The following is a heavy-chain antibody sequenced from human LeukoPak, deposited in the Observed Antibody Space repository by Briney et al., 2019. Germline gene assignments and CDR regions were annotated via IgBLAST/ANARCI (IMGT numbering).Heavy chain of an antibody. D-gene: IGHD3-22*01. CDR1: GYTFAGYY. CDR3: ASDLGYYDSSGLDY. V-gene: IGHV1-2*02. Sequence: ASVKVSCKASGYTFAGYYMHWVRQAPGQGLEWMGWINPNSGGTNYAQKFQGRVTMTRDTSISTAYMELSRLRSDDTAVYYCASDLGYYDSSGLDYWGQGTLVTVSS. CDR2: INPNSGGT. J-gene: IGHJ4*02.